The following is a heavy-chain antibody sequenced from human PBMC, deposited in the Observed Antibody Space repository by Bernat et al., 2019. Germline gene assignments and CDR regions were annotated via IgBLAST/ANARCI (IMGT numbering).Heavy chain of an antibody. V-gene: IGHV4-38-2*01. J-gene: IGHJ4*02. Sequence: QVQLQESGPGLVKPSETLSLTCAVSGYSISSGYYWGWIRQPPGKGLEWIGSIYHSGSTYYNPSLKSRVTISVDTSKNQFSLKLSSVTAADTAVYYCARGVGTVTTGGVYWDQGTLVTVSS. CDR1: GYSISSGYY. CDR3: ARGVGTVTTGGVY. D-gene: IGHD4-17*01. CDR2: IYHSGST.